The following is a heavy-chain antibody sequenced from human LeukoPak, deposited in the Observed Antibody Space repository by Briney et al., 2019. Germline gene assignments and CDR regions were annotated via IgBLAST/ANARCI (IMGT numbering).Heavy chain of an antibody. CDR3: ARDSDSNGYSDY. D-gene: IGHD3-22*01. CDR2: IWYDGSNK. CDR1: GFTFSSYG. V-gene: IGHV3-33*01. J-gene: IGHJ4*02. Sequence: PGRSLRLSCAASGFTFSSYGMHWVRQAPGKGLEWVAVIWYDGSNKYYADSVKGRFTISRDNSKNTLYLQMNSLRAEDTAVYYCARDSDSNGYSDYWGQGTLVTVSS.